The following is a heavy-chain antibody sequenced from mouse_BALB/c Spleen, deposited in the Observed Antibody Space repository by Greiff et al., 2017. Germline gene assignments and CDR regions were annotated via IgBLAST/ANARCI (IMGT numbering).Heavy chain of an antibody. D-gene: IGHD1-1*01. V-gene: IGHV1S127*01. CDR3: ARSRFTTVVADAMDY. CDR2: IDPSDSET. J-gene: IGHJ4*01. CDR1: GYSFTSYW. Sequence: QVHVKQSGPQLVRPGASVKISCKASGYSFTSYWMHWVKQRPGQGLEWIGMIDPSDSETRLNQKFKDKATLTVDKSSSTAYMQLSSPTSEDSAVYYCARSRFTTVVADAMDYWGQGTSVTVSS.